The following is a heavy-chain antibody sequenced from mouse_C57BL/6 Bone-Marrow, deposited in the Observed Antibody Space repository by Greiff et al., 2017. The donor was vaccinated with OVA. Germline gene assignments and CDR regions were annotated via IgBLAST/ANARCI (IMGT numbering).Heavy chain of an antibody. Sequence: QVQLKQPGAELVKPGASVKLSCKASGYTFTSYWMHWVKQRPGQGLEWIGMIHPNSGSTNYNEKFKSKATLTVDKSSSTAYMQLSSLTSEDSAVYYCASYYYGSSYDFAYWGQGTLVTVSA. CDR2: IHPNSGST. J-gene: IGHJ3*01. V-gene: IGHV1-64*01. CDR1: GYTFTSYW. D-gene: IGHD1-1*01. CDR3: ASYYYGSSYDFAY.